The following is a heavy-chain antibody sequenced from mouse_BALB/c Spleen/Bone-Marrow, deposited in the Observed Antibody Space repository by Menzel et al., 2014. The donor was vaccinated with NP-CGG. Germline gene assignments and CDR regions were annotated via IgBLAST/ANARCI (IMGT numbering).Heavy chain of an antibody. Sequence: EVKLVESGPELVKPGASMKISCKASGYSFTGYTMNWVKQSHGKNLEWIGHINPYNGGTSQNQKFKGKATLTVDKSSSTAYMGLLSLTSEDSAVYYCARHGYGNYVAMDYWGQGTSVTVSS. D-gene: IGHD2-10*02. CDR2: INPYNGGT. CDR3: ARHGYGNYVAMDY. V-gene: IGHV1-18*01. J-gene: IGHJ4*01. CDR1: GYSFTGYT.